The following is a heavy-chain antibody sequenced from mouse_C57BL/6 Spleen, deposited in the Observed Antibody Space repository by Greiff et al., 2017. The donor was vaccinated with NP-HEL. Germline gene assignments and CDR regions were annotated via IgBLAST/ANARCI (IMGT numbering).Heavy chain of an antibody. D-gene: IGHD4-1*01. CDR2: ISYDGSN. CDR3: AGELGRGDS. V-gene: IGHV3-6*01. Sequence: VQLKQSGPGLVKPSQSLSLTCSVTGYSITSGYYWNWIRQFPGNKLEWMGYISYDGSNNYNPSLKNRISITRDTSKNQFFLKLNSVTTEDTATYYCAGELGRGDSWGQGTTLTVSS. CDR1: GYSITSGYY. J-gene: IGHJ2*01.